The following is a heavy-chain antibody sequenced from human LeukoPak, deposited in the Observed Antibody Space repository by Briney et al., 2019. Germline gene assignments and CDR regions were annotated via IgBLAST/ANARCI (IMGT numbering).Heavy chain of an antibody. V-gene: IGHV4-59*12. CDR3: ARELITSGGIDY. Sequence: SETLSLTCTVSGGSISSYYWSWIRQPPGKGLEWIGYIYYSGSTYYNPSLKSRVTISVDTSKNQCSLKLSSVTAADTAVYYCARELITSGGIDYWGQGTLVTVSS. CDR2: IYYSGST. J-gene: IGHJ4*02. CDR1: GGSISSYY.